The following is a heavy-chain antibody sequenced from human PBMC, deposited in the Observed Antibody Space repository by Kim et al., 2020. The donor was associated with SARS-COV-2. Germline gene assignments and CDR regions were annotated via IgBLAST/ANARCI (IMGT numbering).Heavy chain of an antibody. D-gene: IGHD6-13*01. V-gene: IGHV4-34*01. J-gene: IGHJ5*02. CDR1: GGSFSGYY. CDR2: INHSGST. CDR3: ARGPGYSSSWYGARNWFAP. Sequence: SETLSLTCAVYGGSFSGYYWSWIRQPPGKGLEWIGEINHSGSTNYNPSLKSRVTISVDTSKNQFSLKLSSVTAADTAVYYCARGPGYSSSWYGARNWFAP.